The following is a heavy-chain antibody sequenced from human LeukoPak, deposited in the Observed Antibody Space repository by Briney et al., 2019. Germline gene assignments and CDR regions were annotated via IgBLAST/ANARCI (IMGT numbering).Heavy chain of an antibody. D-gene: IGHD1-1*01. CDR3: ARGGKTSHLRDQIDY. V-gene: IGHV1-24*01. CDR2: FDPEDGET. J-gene: IGHJ4*02. Sequence: ASVKVSCKVSGYTLTELSMHWVRQAPGKGLEWMGGFDPEDGETIYAQKFQGRVTMTEDTSTDTAYIEVSSLGSDDTAVYYCARGGKTSHLRDQIDYWGQGTLVTVSS. CDR1: GYTLTELS.